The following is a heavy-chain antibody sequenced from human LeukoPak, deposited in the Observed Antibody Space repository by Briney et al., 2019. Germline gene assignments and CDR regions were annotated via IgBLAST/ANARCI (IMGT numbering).Heavy chain of an antibody. J-gene: IGHJ4*02. CDR1: GYTFTGYY. CDR2: INPNNGDT. Sequence: ASVKVSCKASGYTFTGYYIRWVRQAPGQGLEWMGWINPNNGDTNYAQKFQGWVTMTRDTSISTAYMDLSRLRSDDTAVYYCASGRFDDYPFDYWGQGTLVTVSS. CDR3: ASGRFDDYPFDY. D-gene: IGHD4-11*01. V-gene: IGHV1-2*04.